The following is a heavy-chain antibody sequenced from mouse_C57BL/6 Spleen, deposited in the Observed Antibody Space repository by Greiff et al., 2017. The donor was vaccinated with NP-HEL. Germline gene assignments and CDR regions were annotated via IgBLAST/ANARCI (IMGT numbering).Heavy chain of an antibody. CDR3: ARAYDYDWYFDV. Sequence: EVQGVESGGGLVQPGGSLKLSCAASGFTFSDYYMYWVRQTPEKRLEWVAYISNGGGSTYYPDTVKGRFTISRDNAKNTLYLQMSRLKSEDTAMYYCARAYDYDWYFDVWGTGTTVTVSS. V-gene: IGHV5-12*01. CDR1: GFTFSDYY. J-gene: IGHJ1*03. CDR2: ISNGGGST. D-gene: IGHD2-4*01.